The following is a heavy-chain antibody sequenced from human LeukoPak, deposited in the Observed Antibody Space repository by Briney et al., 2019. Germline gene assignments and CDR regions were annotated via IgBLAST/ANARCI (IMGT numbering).Heavy chain of an antibody. J-gene: IGHJ4*02. Sequence: GGSLRLSCAASGFPLSSYSMNWVRQAPGKGLEWISYISASGSAIYYVDSVKGRVTVSRDNARNSLFLQMDSPQAEATAVYYCVRVXXTYXDYWGPXTLVTVSS. CDR3: VRVXXTYXDY. CDR1: GFPLSSYS. V-gene: IGHV3-48*01. CDR2: ISASGSAI.